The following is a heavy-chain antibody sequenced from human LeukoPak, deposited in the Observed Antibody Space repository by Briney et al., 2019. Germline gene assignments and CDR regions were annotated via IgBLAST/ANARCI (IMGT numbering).Heavy chain of an antibody. CDR3: AKDTGQWPVRTFDY. Sequence: TGGSLRLSCAASGFTFSSYAMTWVRQAPGKGLEWLSGISYSGGTKYYADSVKGRFTISRDNSKNTLYLQMSSLRAEDTAVYYCAKDTGQWPVRTFDYWGQGTLVTVSS. V-gene: IGHV3-23*01. J-gene: IGHJ4*02. D-gene: IGHD6-19*01. CDR2: ISYSGGTK. CDR1: GFTFSSYA.